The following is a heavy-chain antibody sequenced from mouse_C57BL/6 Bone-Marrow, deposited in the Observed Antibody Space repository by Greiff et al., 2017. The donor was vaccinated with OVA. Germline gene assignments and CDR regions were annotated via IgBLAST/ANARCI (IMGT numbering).Heavy chain of an antibody. D-gene: IGHD2-5*01. CDR2: IYPRDGST. CDR3: ARRHYSNRFDD. CDR1: GYTFTNYD. J-gene: IGHJ2*01. Sequence: QVHVKQSGPELVKPGASVKLSCKASGYTFTNYDINWVKQRPGQGLEWIGWIYPRDGSTKYNEKFKGKATLTVDTSSSTAYMELHSLTSEDSAVYFCARRHYSNRFDDWGQGTTLTVSS. V-gene: IGHV1-85*01.